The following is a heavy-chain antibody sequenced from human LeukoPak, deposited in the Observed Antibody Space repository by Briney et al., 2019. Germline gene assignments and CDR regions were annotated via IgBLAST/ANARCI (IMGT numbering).Heavy chain of an antibody. Sequence: PGGSLRLSCAASGFTFSSYSMNWVRQAPGKGLEWVSSISSSSSYIYYADSVKGRFTISRDNAKNSLYLQMNSLRAEDTAVYYCAREVEYYDSSGYYPSGYWGQGTLVTVSS. J-gene: IGHJ4*02. V-gene: IGHV3-21*01. CDR2: ISSSSSYI. D-gene: IGHD3-22*01. CDR3: AREVEYYDSSGYYPSGY. CDR1: GFTFSSYS.